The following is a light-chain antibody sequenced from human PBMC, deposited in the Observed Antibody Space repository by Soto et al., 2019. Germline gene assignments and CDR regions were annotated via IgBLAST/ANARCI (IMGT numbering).Light chain of an antibody. CDR2: YDS. CDR3: QVWDITTDHYV. Sequence: SYELTQPPSVSVAPEKTARITCGGNNIGSKRVHWYRQKAGQAPVLVIYYDSDRPSGIPERFSGSNSGNTATLTISRVEAGDEADYYCQVWDITTDHYVFGTGTKVTVL. V-gene: IGLV3-21*04. J-gene: IGLJ1*01. CDR1: NIGSKR.